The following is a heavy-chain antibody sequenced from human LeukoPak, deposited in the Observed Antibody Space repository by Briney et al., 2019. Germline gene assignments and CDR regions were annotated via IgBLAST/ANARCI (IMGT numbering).Heavy chain of an antibody. CDR2: ISGSGGST. J-gene: IGHJ4*02. Sequence: GGSLRLSCAASGFTFSSYAMSWVRQAPGKGLEWVSSISGSGGSTYYADSVKGRFTISRDNSKNTLYLQMNSLRAEDTVVYYCAKSSWGRWRASTPSGPVDYWGQGTLVTVSS. CDR1: GFTFSSYA. D-gene: IGHD3-16*01. V-gene: IGHV3-23*01. CDR3: AKSSWGRWRASTPSGPVDY.